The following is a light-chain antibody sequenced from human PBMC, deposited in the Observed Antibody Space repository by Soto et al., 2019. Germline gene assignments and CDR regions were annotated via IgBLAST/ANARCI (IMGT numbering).Light chain of an antibody. CDR3: SSYAGSNKFVV. CDR1: SSDVGGYNY. J-gene: IGLJ2*01. V-gene: IGLV2-8*01. Sequence: QSALTKPPSASGSPGQSVTISCTGTSSDVGGYNYVSWYQQHPGKAPKLMIYEVSKRPSGVHDRFSGSKSGNTASLTVSGLQAEDEADYYCSSYAGSNKFVVFGGGTKLTVL. CDR2: EVS.